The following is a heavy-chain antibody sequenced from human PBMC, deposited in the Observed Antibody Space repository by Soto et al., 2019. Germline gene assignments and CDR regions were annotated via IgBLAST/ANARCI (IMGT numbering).Heavy chain of an antibody. V-gene: IGHV4-39*01. CDR3: ARHGPIAAAGTVFDY. CDR2: IYYSGST. J-gene: IGHJ4*02. D-gene: IGHD6-13*01. Sequence: SETLCLTCTVSGGSISSSSYYWGWIRQPPGKGLEWIGSIYYSGSTYYNPSLKSRVTISVDTSKNQFSLKLSSVTAADTAVYYCARHGPIAAAGTVFDYWGQGTLVTVSS. CDR1: GGSISSSSYY.